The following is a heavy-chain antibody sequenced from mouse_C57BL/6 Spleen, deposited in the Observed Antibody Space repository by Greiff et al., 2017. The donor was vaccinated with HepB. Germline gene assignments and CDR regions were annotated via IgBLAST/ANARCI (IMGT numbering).Heavy chain of an antibody. D-gene: IGHD1-1*01. CDR1: GYTFTSYW. CDR3: ARDSLIYYYGSSYDYYAMDY. CDR2: INPSNGGT. Sequence: QVQLQQPGTELVKPGASVKLSCKASGYTFTSYWMHWVKQRPGQGLEWIGNINPSNGGTNYNEKFKSKATLTVDKSSSTAYMQLSSLTSGDSAVYYCARDSLIYYYGSSYDYYAMDYWGQGTSVTVSS. J-gene: IGHJ4*01. V-gene: IGHV1-53*01.